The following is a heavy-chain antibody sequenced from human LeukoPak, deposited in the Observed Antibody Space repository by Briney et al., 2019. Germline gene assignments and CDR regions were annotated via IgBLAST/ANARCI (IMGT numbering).Heavy chain of an antibody. J-gene: IGHJ4*02. Sequence: GGSLRLSCAASGFTFSSYGMHWVRQAPGKGLEWVAFIRYDGSNKYYADSVKGRFTISRDNSKNTLYLQMNSLRAEDTAVYYCAKDLQQWLAFTFDYWGQGTLVTVSS. V-gene: IGHV3-30*02. D-gene: IGHD6-19*01. CDR2: IRYDGSNK. CDR1: GFTFSSYG. CDR3: AKDLQQWLAFTFDY.